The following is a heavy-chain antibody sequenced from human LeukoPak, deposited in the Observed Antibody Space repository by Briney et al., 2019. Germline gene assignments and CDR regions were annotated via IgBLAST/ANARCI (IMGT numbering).Heavy chain of an antibody. J-gene: IGHJ5*02. CDR2: ITSSGTYT. CDR3: ASKRGHCTSTSCFYSWFDP. D-gene: IGHD2-2*01. Sequence: AGSLRLSCAASGLIFSDYDMSWIRQAPGKGLEWVSYITSSGTYTNYADSVKGRFTISRDNAKNSLYLQMNGLRVEDTAVYYCASKRGHCTSTSCFYSWFDPWGQGTLVTVSS. V-gene: IGHV3-11*03. CDR1: GLIFSDYD.